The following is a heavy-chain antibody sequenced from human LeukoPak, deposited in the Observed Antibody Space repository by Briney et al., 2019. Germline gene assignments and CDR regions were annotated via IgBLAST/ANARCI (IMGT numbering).Heavy chain of an antibody. CDR1: GGSFSGYY. Sequence: PSETLSLTCAVYGGSFSGYYWSWIRQPPGKGLEWIGEINHSGSTNYNPSLKSRVTISVDTSKNQFSLKLSSVTAADTAVYYCARVATRSHWYFDLWGRGTLVTVSS. CDR3: ARVATRSHWYFDL. J-gene: IGHJ2*01. CDR2: INHSGST. D-gene: IGHD5-12*01. V-gene: IGHV4-34*01.